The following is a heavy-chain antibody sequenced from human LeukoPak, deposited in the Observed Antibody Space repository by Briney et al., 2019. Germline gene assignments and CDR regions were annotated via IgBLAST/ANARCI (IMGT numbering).Heavy chain of an antibody. D-gene: IGHD3-3*01. CDR1: GGSFSGYY. CDR2: INHSGST. Sequence: PSETLSLTCAVYGGSFSGYYWSCIPQPPGKGLEWIGEINHSGSTNYSPSLKSGVTISVDTYKKQFSLKLSSVTGADTVVYYCARGNLLRFFGVVRSNGMEVWGQGTTVTVSS. CDR3: ARGNLLRFFGVVRSNGMEV. J-gene: IGHJ6*02. V-gene: IGHV4-34*01.